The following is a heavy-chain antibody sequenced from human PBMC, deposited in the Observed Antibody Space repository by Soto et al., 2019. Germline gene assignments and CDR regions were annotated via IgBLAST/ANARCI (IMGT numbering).Heavy chain of an antibody. CDR2: IYRGGGT. Sequence: GGSLRLSCAGSDFTVSSNYMSWVRQAPGKGPEWVSVIYRGGGTYYAGSVKGRFTISRHSSKNVLYLQMNNLRVEDTAIYYCASDRRGYADKGAFDIWGQGTMVTVSS. V-gene: IGHV3-53*04. CDR3: ASDRRGYADKGAFDI. J-gene: IGHJ3*02. D-gene: IGHD4-17*01. CDR1: DFTVSSNY.